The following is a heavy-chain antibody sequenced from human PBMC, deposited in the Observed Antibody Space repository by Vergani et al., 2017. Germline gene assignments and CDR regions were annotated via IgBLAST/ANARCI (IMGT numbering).Heavy chain of an antibody. V-gene: IGHV4-39*02. D-gene: IGHD5-18*01. CDR2: IYYSGST. J-gene: IGHJ4*02. Sequence: QLQLQESGPGLVKPSETLSLTCTVSGGSISSSSYYWGWIRQPPGKGLEWIGSIYYSGSTYYNPSLKSRGTISVDTSKNQFSLKRSSVTAADTAVYYCAKDWADTAMVVDYWGQGTLVTVSS. CDR1: GGSISSSSYY. CDR3: AKDWADTAMVVDY.